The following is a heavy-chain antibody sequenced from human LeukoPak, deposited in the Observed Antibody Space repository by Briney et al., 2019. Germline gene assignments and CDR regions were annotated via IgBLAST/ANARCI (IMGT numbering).Heavy chain of an antibody. D-gene: IGHD1-26*01. V-gene: IGHV1-69*02. CDR2: IIPILGIA. CDR1: GGTFSSYT. CDR3: ARPSGSYGRYYFDY. Sequence: GASVKVSCKASGGTFSSYTISWVRQAPGQGLEWMGRIIPILGIANYAQKFQGRVTITADKSTSTAYMELISLRSEDTAVYYCARPSGSYGRYYFDYWGQGTLVTASS. J-gene: IGHJ4*02.